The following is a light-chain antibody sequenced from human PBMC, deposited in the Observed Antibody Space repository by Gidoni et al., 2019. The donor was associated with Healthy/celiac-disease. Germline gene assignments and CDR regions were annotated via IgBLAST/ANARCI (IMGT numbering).Light chain of an antibody. V-gene: IGKV1-13*02. CDR3: QQFNSYPPLT. Sequence: AIQLTQSPSSLSASVGDRVTITCRESQGIRSALDWYQQKPGQAPKLLIYDASSLESWVPSRFSGRGSGTDFTLTISSLQPVDFATYCCQQFNSYPPLTFGGGTKVEIK. J-gene: IGKJ4*01. CDR1: QGIRSA. CDR2: DAS.